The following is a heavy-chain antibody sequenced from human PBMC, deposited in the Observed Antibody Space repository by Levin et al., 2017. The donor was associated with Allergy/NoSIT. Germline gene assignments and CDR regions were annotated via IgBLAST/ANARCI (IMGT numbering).Heavy chain of an antibody. CDR3: ARVGLYDAFDI. CDR2: MNPNSGNT. CDR1: GYTFTSYD. J-gene: IGHJ3*02. D-gene: IGHD2-2*02. Sequence: VASVKVSCKASGYTFTSYDINWVRQATGQGLEWMGWMNPNSGNTGYAQKFQGRVTITRNTSISTAYMALSSLRSEDTAVYYCARVGLYDAFDIWGQGTMVTVSS. V-gene: IGHV1-8*01.